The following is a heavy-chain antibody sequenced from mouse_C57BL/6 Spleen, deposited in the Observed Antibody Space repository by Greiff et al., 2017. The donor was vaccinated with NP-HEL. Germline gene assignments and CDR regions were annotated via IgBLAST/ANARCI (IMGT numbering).Heavy chain of an antibody. D-gene: IGHD2-5*01. Sequence: QVQLKQSGAELVRPGASVKLSCKASGYTFTDYYINWVKQRPGQGLEWIARIYPGSGNTYYNEKFKGKATLTAEKSSSTAYMQLSSLTSEDSAVYFCARTYYSNCWDYWGQGTTLTVSS. CDR1: GYTFTDYY. CDR3: ARTYYSNCWDY. CDR2: IYPGSGNT. V-gene: IGHV1-76*01. J-gene: IGHJ2*01.